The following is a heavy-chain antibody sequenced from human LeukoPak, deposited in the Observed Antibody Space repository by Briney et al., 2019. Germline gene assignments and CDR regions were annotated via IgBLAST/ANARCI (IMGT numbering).Heavy chain of an antibody. CDR2: ISSSSSYI. J-gene: IGHJ4*02. CDR1: GFTFSSYS. CDR3: ARGGESTGPLFDY. V-gene: IGHV3-21*01. Sequence: GGSLRLSCAASGFTFSSYSMNWVRQAPGKGLEWVSSISSSSSYIYYADSVKGRFTISRDNAKNSLYLRMNSLRAEDTAVYYCARGGESTGPLFDYWGQGTLVTVSS. D-gene: IGHD4-17*01.